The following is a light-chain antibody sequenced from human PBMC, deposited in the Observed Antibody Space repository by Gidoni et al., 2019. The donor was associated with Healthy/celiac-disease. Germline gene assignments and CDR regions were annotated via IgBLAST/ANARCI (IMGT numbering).Light chain of an antibody. Sequence: QSVLTQPPSASGTPGQRVTISCSGSSSNIGRNTVNWYQQLPGTAPKLLIYSNNQRPSGGPDRFSGSKSGTSASLAISGLQSEDEADYDCAAWDDSLNGPIFGTGTKVTVL. CDR3: AAWDDSLNGPI. V-gene: IGLV1-44*01. CDR2: SNN. CDR1: SSNIGRNT. J-gene: IGLJ1*01.